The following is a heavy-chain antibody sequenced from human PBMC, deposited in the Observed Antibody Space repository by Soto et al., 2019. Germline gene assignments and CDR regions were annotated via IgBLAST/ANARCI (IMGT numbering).Heavy chain of an antibody. CDR1: GGSISSSSYY. V-gene: IGHV4-39*01. J-gene: IGHJ5*02. CDR3: ARQGLDNDFWSGYPGPFGWFDP. D-gene: IGHD3-3*01. Sequence: QLQLQESGPGLVKPSETLSLTCTVSGGSISSSSYYWGWIRQPPGKGLEWIGSIYYSGSTYYNPSLKSRVTISVDTSKNQFSLTLSSVTAADTAVYYCARQGLDNDFWSGYPGPFGWFDPWGQGTLVTVSS. CDR2: IYYSGST.